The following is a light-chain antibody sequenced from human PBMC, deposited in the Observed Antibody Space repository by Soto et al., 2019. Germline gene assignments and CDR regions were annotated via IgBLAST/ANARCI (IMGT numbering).Light chain of an antibody. CDR1: QGINKF. CDR3: QQYESFPLT. CDR2: TAS. Sequence: DIQMTQSPSSLSASVGDSVTITCRASQGINKFLAWFQQKPGTAPKSLISTASRLQSGVPSLFRGSGSGTHFTLTIDNLQPEDFATYYCQQYESFPLTFGGGTSVEIK. V-gene: IGKV1-16*01. J-gene: IGKJ4*01.